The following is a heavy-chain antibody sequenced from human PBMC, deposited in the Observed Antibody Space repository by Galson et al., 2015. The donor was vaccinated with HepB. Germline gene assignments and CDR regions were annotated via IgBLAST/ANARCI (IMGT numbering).Heavy chain of an antibody. Sequence: SLKLSCAAFGFTFSSYAMSWVRQAPWKGLEWVSTESGSGRSTHHADSVKGRFTISRNNSKNTVYQQMNSLRAEDTAVYFCAKAGVVRYHDIFPGYYNIYYFDYWGQGTLVTVSS. D-gene: IGHD3-9*01. J-gene: IGHJ4*02. CDR2: ESGSGRST. CDR1: GFTFSSYA. V-gene: IGHV3-23*01. CDR3: AKAGVVRYHDIFPGYYNIYYFDY.